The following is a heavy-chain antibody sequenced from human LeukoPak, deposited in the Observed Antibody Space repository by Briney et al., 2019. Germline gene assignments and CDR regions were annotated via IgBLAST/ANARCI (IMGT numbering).Heavy chain of an antibody. CDR2: ISYDGSNK. CDR3: AKDQDSSGRTPLDY. CDR1: GFTFSTYG. Sequence: QPGGSLRLSCAASGFTFSTYGMHWVRQAPGKGLEWVAVISYDGSNKYYADSVKGRFTISRDNSKNTLYLQMNSLRAEDTAVYYCAKDQDSSGRTPLDYWGQGTLVTVSS. D-gene: IGHD6-19*01. V-gene: IGHV3-30*18. J-gene: IGHJ4*02.